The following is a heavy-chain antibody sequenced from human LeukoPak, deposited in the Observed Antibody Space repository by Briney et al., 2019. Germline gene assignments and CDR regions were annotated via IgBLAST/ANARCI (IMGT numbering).Heavy chain of an antibody. CDR3: TRVIENCSSTSCYLPGGDDAFDI. CDR2: MNPNSGNT. J-gene: IGHJ3*02. V-gene: IGHV1-8*03. Sequence: ASVKASCKASGYTFTSYDINWVRQATGQGLEWMGWMNPNSGNTGYAQKFQGRVTITRNTSISTAYMELSSLRSEDTAVYYCTRVIENCSSTSCYLPGGDDAFDIWGQGTMVTVSS. D-gene: IGHD2-2*01. CDR1: GYTFTSYD.